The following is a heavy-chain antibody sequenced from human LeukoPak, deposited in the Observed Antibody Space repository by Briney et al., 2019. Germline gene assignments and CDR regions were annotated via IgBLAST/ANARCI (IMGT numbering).Heavy chain of an antibody. CDR2: MNPNSGNT. CDR3: ARGTHYYDSGGYYNDY. CDR1: GYALTTYD. J-gene: IGHJ4*02. Sequence: ASVKVSCKASGYALTTYDINWVRQAPGQGLEWMGWMNPNSGNTGYAQNFQGRVTMTRNTSITTAYMELSSLRSEDTAVYFCARGTHYYDSGGYYNDYWGQGTLVTVSS. D-gene: IGHD3-22*01. V-gene: IGHV1-8*01.